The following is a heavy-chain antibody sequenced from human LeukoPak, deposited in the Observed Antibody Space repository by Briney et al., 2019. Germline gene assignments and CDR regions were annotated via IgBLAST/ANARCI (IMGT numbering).Heavy chain of an antibody. Sequence: SETLSLTCTVSGYSISSGYYWGWIRQPPGKGLEWIGSIYHSGSTYYNPSLKRRVTISVDTSKNQFSLKLSSVTAADTAVYYCARFQSRLYYYYYMDVWGKGTTVTVSS. V-gene: IGHV4-38-2*02. J-gene: IGHJ6*03. CDR3: ARFQSRLYYYYYMDV. CDR2: IYHSGST. CDR1: GYSISSGYY.